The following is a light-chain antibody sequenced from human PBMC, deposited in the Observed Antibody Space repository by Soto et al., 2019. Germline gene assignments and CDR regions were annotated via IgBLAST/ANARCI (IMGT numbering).Light chain of an antibody. CDR1: QSISSW. J-gene: IGKJ4*01. Sequence: DIQMTQSPSTLSASVGDRVTITCRASQSISSWLAWYQQKPGKAPKLLIYKASSLESGVPSRFSGSGSGTKFTLTISSLQPDDFATYYCQQYNSIGLTFGGGTKVDIK. V-gene: IGKV1-5*03. CDR3: QQYNSIGLT. CDR2: KAS.